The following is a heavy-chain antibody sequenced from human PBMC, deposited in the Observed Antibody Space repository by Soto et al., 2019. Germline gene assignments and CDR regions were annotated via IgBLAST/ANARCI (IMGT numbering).Heavy chain of an antibody. Sequence: QVQLVESGGGVVQPGTSLRLSCAASGFTFSSYAMHWVRQAPGKGLEWVAVISYDGSNKYYADSVKGRFTISRDNSKNTLYLQMNSLRAEDTAVYYRAREDYWGQGTLVTVSS. CDR1: GFTFSSYA. CDR2: ISYDGSNK. V-gene: IGHV3-30-3*01. CDR3: AREDY. J-gene: IGHJ4*02.